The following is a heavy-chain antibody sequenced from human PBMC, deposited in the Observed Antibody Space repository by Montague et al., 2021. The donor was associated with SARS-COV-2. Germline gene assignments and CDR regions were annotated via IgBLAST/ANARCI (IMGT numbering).Heavy chain of an antibody. D-gene: IGHD3-3*01. CDR1: GGYISSSSHY. CDR2: IYYSGST. Sequence: SETLSLTCTVSGGYISSSSHYWGWIRQPPGKGPEWIGSIYYSGSTYYNPSLKSRVTISVDTSKNQFSLKLSSVTAADTAVFYCARHSGDYTIFGVVIYYMDVWGKGTTVTASS. J-gene: IGHJ6*03. CDR3: ARHSGDYTIFGVVIYYMDV. V-gene: IGHV4-39*01.